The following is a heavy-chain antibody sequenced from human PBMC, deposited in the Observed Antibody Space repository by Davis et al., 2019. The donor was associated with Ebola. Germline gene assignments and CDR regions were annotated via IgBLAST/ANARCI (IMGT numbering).Heavy chain of an antibody. CDR2: ISYDGSNK. CDR1: GFTFSSYV. J-gene: IGHJ4*02. D-gene: IGHD1-26*01. Sequence: PGGSLRLSCAASGFTFSSYVMHWVRQAPGKGLEWVAFISYDGSNKYYADSVKGRFTISRDNSKNTLYLQMNSLRAEDTAVYYCAKAGHCGNYCSFDSWGQGTLVTVSS. V-gene: IGHV3-30-3*01. CDR3: AKAGHCGNYCSFDS.